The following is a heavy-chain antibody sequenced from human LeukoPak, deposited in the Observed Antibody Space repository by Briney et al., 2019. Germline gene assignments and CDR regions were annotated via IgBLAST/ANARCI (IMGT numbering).Heavy chain of an antibody. V-gene: IGHV4-59*01. Sequence: SETLSLTCTVSGGSISGYFWSWIRQPPGKGLEWIGYIYYTGSTNYNPSLKSRVTMSVDTSKNQFSLNLKSVTPEDTAVYYCAKSNGYGLVDIWGQGTMVTVSS. CDR1: GGSISGYF. CDR2: IYYTGST. J-gene: IGHJ3*02. CDR3: AKSNGYGLVDI. D-gene: IGHD3-10*01.